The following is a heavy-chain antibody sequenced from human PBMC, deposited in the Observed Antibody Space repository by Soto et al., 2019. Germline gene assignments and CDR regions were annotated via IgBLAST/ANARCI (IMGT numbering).Heavy chain of an antibody. CDR1: GFTFSNCA. J-gene: IGHJ5*02. CDR2: ISNDGSKM. CDR3: ARSWVAAALNIWLDP. Sequence: WGSLRLSCAASGFTFSNCAMHWVRQAPVKGLEWVAVISNDGSKMFYADSVKGRFTISRDNSMNTLYLQMNSLRAEDTAVYYCARSWVAAALNIWLDPWGQVSLVPDSS. V-gene: IGHV3-30-3*01. D-gene: IGHD6-13*01.